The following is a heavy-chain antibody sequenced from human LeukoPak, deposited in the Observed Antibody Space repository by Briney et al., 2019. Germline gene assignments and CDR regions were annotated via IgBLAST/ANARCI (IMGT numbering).Heavy chain of an antibody. J-gene: IGHJ3*02. CDR1: GFTFSTYG. CDR2: IWYDGSNK. V-gene: IGHV3-33*08. CDR3: ARDYYDSSGTSDAFDI. Sequence: GGSLRLSCAASGFTFSTYGMHWVRQAPGKGLEWVAVIWYDGSNKYYADSVKGRFTISRDNSKNTLYLQMNSLRAEDTAVYYCARDYYDSSGTSDAFDIWGQGTMVAVSS. D-gene: IGHD3-22*01.